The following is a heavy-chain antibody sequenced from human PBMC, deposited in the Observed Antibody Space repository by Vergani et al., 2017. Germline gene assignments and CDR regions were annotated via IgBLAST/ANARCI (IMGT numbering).Heavy chain of an antibody. CDR3: ARHRGSGGFFPSSYFYGMDV. Sequence: QVQLQESVPGLVKTSETLTLTCDVSDSSIMTNPYWGWFRQSPGKGLEWIGCIHHSGDTHYNSSLKSRVSISIVSSSKFSLSLTSVTAADTAIYYCARHRGSGGFFPSSYFYGMDVWGHGTTVTVSS. CDR2: IHHSGDT. D-gene: IGHD3-10*01. V-gene: IGHV4-38-2*01. CDR1: DSSIMTNPY. J-gene: IGHJ6*02.